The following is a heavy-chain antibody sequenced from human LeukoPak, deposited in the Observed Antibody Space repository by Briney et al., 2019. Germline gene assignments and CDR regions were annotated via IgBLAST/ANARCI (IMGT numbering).Heavy chain of an antibody. J-gene: IGHJ4*02. CDR3: ARGGWNTYCSSTSCFDY. CDR2: INQNGSEK. CDR1: GFTFSSYW. D-gene: IGHD2-2*01. Sequence: GGSLRLSCAVSGFTFSSYWMNWVRQAPGKGLEWVANINQNGSEKYYVDSVKGRFTISRGNAKNSLYLQMTSLRGEDTAVYYCARGGWNTYCSSTSCFDYWGQGTLVTVSS. V-gene: IGHV3-7*01.